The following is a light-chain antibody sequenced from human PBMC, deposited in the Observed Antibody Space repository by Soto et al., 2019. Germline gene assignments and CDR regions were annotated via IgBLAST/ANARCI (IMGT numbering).Light chain of an antibody. CDR2: DVS. CDR1: SSDVGGYNY. V-gene: IGLV2-14*01. CDR3: SSYTSSSTRV. J-gene: IGLJ1*01. Sequence: QSVLTQPASLSGFPGQSITISCTGTSSDVGGYNYVSWYQQHPGKAPKLMIYDVSNRPSGVSNRFSGSKSGNTASLSISGLQAEDEADYYCSSYTSSSTRVFGTGTKVTVL.